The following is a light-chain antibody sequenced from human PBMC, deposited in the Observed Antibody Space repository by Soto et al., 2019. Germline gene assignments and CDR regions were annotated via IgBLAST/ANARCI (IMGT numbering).Light chain of an antibody. J-gene: IGKJ1*01. CDR3: QHYNSYSEA. V-gene: IGKV1-5*03. Sequence: DIQMTQSPSTLSASVGDRVTITCRASQSISSWLAWYQQKPGKAPKFLIYKASNLEVGVPSRFSGSGSGTEFTLTISSLQPDDFATYYCQHYNSYSEAFGQGTKLDI. CDR2: KAS. CDR1: QSISSW.